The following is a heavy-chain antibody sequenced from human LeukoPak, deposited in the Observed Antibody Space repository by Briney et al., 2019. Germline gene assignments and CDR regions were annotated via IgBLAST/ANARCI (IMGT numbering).Heavy chain of an antibody. J-gene: IGHJ4*02. D-gene: IGHD5-18*01. CDR1: GFTFSSYG. CDR3: ARGRGYSTPFDY. Sequence: GGSLRLSCAASGFTFSSYGMHWVRQAPGKGLEWVAVIWYDGSNKYYADSVKGRFTISRDNSKNTLYLQMNSLRAEDTAVYYCARGRGYSTPFDYWGQGTLVTVSS. V-gene: IGHV3-33*08. CDR2: IWYDGSNK.